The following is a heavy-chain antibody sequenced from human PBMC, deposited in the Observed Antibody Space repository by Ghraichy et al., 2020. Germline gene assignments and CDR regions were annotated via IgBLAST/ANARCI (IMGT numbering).Heavy chain of an antibody. J-gene: IGHJ6*02. Sequence: SETLSLICTVSGGSIRSYYWSWIRHPPGKGLEWIGYVYYNGNTDYSPSLKSRATISVDTSKNQFSLRLTPVTAADTAVDYCARRGRGYSLYFYGLYIWGQGTTVTVSS. CDR1: GGSIRSYY. D-gene: IGHD5-12*01. CDR2: VYYNGNT. CDR3: ARRGRGYSLYFYGLYI. V-gene: IGHV4-59*08.